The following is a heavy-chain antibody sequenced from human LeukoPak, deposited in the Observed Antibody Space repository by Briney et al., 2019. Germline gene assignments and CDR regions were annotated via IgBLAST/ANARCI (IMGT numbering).Heavy chain of an antibody. V-gene: IGHV1-8*01. Sequence: GASVKVSCKASGYTFSSYDINWVRQATGQGLEWMGWMNPNSGNTGYAQKFQGSVTMTSNTSTSTAYMELSSLKFEDTAVYYCARVNTYYYGSGVSRAFHMRGQGTMLTVSS. CDR3: ARVNTYYYGSGVSRAFHM. J-gene: IGHJ3*02. D-gene: IGHD3-10*01. CDR2: MNPNSGNT. CDR1: GYTFSSYD.